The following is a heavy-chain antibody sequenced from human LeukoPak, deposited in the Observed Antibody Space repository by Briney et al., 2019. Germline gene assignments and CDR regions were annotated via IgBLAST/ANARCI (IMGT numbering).Heavy chain of an antibody. J-gene: IGHJ4*02. D-gene: IGHD3-16*01. CDR1: GFTFSSYG. CDR2: ISYDGSNQ. CDR3: VRVSRGTAFDY. Sequence: GGSLRLSCAASGFTFSSYGVSWVRQAPGKGLEWVALISYDGSNQHYADSVKGRFTISRDNSKNTLFLQMTSLRPDDTAVYYCVRVSRGTAFDYWGQGTLVTVSS. V-gene: IGHV3-30*03.